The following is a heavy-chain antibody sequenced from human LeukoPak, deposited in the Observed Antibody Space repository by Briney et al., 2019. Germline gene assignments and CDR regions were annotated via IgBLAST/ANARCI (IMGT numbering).Heavy chain of an antibody. V-gene: IGHV3-23*01. CDR3: AKDSAAVGGPTTD. J-gene: IGHJ4*02. CDR1: GFTFSSYT. D-gene: IGHD6-13*01. Sequence: GGSLRLSCAASGFTFSSYTMSWVPQAPGKGKEWVSLISGSGGITYYADSVKGRFTISRDNSKNTLYLQMDSLRAEDTAVYYCAKDSAAVGGPTTDWGQGTLVTVSS. CDR2: ISGSGGIT.